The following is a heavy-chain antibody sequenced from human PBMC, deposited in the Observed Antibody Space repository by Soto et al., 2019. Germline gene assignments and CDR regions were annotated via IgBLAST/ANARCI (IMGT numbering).Heavy chain of an antibody. CDR2: IIPILGIA. CDR3: AIEYCSSTSCYRDY. Sequence: QVQLVQSGAEVKKPGSSVKVSCKASGGTFSSYTISWVRQAPGQGLEWMGRIIPILGIANYAQKFQGRVTITADKSTSTAYMELSSLRSENTAVYYCAIEYCSSTSCYRDYWGQGTLVTVSS. D-gene: IGHD2-2*02. V-gene: IGHV1-69*02. CDR1: GGTFSSYT. J-gene: IGHJ4*02.